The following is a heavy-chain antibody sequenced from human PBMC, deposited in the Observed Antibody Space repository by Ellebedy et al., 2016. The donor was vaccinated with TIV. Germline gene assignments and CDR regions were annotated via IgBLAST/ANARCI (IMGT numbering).Heavy chain of an antibody. V-gene: IGHV1-3*01. J-gene: IGHJ4*02. CDR2: INPGNGNT. D-gene: IGHD5-18*01. CDR3: TRDRGYNYGYVY. Sequence: ASVKVSCKAYGYTFTTYAVHWVRQAPGQRLEWVGWINPGNGNTRYSQNFQGRVTFTGDTSASTAYMDLSGLRSEDTAVYYCTRDRGYNYGYVYWGQGTLVTVSS. CDR1: GYTFTTYA.